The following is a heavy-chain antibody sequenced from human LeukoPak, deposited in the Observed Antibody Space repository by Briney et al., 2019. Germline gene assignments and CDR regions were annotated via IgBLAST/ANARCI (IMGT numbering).Heavy chain of an antibody. V-gene: IGHV3-48*01. CDR3: TRRPYSSSWYYFDY. D-gene: IGHD6-13*01. Sequence: GGSLRLSCVTSGFPFSTYSMNWVRQAPGKGLEWLSYITSTSDTIYYADSVKGRFTISRDNAKNSLYLQMSSLRVEDTAVYYCTRRPYSSSWYYFDYWGQGTLVTVSS. J-gene: IGHJ4*02. CDR1: GFPFSTYS. CDR2: ITSTSDTI.